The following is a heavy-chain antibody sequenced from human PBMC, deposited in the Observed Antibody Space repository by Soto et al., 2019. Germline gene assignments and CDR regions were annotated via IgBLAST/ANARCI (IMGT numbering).Heavy chain of an antibody. J-gene: IGHJ5*02. Sequence: PSETLSLTCTVSGGSTSSGGYYWSWIRQYPGKGLEWIGFVYYSGSTYYNPSLKSRVIISVDMSEKQFSLKLTSVTAADTAVYFCARGLPYYFGLHWFDPWGQGTLVIVSA. CDR2: VYYSGST. CDR1: GGSTSSGGYY. D-gene: IGHD3-10*01. V-gene: IGHV4-31*03. CDR3: ARGLPYYFGLHWFDP.